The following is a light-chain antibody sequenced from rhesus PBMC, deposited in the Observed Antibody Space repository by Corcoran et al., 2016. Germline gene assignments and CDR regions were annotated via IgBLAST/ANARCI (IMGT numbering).Light chain of an antibody. Sequence: DIQMTQSPSSLSASVGDTVTITCRATQGISSWLAWYQQKPGKAPKLLIYKASSLQSGVPSRFSGSGSGTDFTLPISSLQPEDFAIYYCQQYNSEAPTFGRGTKVEIK. V-gene: IGKV1-21*01. J-gene: IGKJ1*01. CDR1: QGISSW. CDR2: KAS. CDR3: QQYNSEAPT.